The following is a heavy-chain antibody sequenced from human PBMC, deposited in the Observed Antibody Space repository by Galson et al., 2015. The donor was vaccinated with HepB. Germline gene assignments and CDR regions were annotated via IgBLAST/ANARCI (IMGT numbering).Heavy chain of an antibody. CDR2: INPNRGGT. CDR1: GYTFSAYF. D-gene: IGHD5-24*01. J-gene: IGHJ2*01. Sequence: SVKVSCKAYGYTFSAYFLHWVRQAPGQRPQWLGFINPNRGGTEYAQNFQGRITMPRDAATDTVYMELRSRTSDDTAFYYCPRDSGRPAQFWYFDLWGRGSLVTVSS. CDR3: PRDSGRPAQFWYFDL. V-gene: IGHV1-2*02.